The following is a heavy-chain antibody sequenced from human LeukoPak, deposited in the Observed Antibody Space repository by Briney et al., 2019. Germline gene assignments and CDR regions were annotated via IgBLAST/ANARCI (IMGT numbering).Heavy chain of an antibody. V-gene: IGHV3-21*01. CDR3: ARVYYYDSSGYFGY. D-gene: IGHD3-22*01. CDR2: ISSSSSYI. CDR1: GFTFDDYA. J-gene: IGHJ4*02. Sequence: AGGSLRLSCAASGFTFDDYAMHWVRQAPGKGLEWVSSISSSSSYIYYADSVKGRFTISRDNAKNSLYLQMNSLRAEDTAVYYCARVYYYDSSGYFGYWGQGTLVTVSS.